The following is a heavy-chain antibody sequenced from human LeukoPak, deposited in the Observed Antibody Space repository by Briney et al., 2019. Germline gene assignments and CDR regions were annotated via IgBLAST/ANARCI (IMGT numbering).Heavy chain of an antibody. J-gene: IGHJ6*02. CDR1: GFTFSSYG. V-gene: IGHV3-7*01. CDR2: IKQDGSEK. CDR3: ARLLIAAASFGMDV. D-gene: IGHD6-13*01. Sequence: GGSLRLSCAASGFTFSSYGMHWVRQAPGKGLEWVANIKQDGSEKYYVDSVKGRFTISRDNAKNSLYLQMNSLRAEDTAVYYCARLLIAAASFGMDVWGQGTTVTVSS.